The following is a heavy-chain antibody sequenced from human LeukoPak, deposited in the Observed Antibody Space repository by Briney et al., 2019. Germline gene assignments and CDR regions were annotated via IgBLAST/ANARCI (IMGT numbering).Heavy chain of an antibody. CDR3: ARAEQWLVHLHY. V-gene: IGHV4-59*02. CDR2: IYHTGST. Sequence: NTSETLSLTCTISGGSVSDYYWSWIRQSPGKGLEWIGYIYHTGSTSYSPSLKSRVTISADTSKNQFSLKLSSVTAADTAVYYCARAEQWLVHLHYWGQGTLVTVSS. J-gene: IGHJ4*02. CDR1: GGSVSDYY. D-gene: IGHD6-19*01.